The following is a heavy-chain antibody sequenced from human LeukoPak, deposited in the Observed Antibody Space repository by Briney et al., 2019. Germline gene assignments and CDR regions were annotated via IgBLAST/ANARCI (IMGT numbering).Heavy chain of an antibody. D-gene: IGHD2-8*02. Sequence: GGSLRLSCAASGFTFSSYSMNWVRQAPGRGLEWVSSISSSSSYIYYADSVKGRFTISRDNAKNSLYLQMNSLRAEDTAVYYCAKSGGTKSGAAFDIWGQGTMVTVSS. J-gene: IGHJ3*02. CDR2: ISSSSSYI. CDR3: AKSGGTKSGAAFDI. CDR1: GFTFSSYS. V-gene: IGHV3-21*01.